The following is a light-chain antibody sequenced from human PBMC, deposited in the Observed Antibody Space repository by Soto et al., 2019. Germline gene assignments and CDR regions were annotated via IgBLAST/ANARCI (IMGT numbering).Light chain of an antibody. J-gene: IGLJ1*01. Sequence: QSVLTQPPSASGFPGQSVPISCTGTSSDVGGYNYVSWYQQHPGKVPKLMVYEVNKRPSGVPDRFSGSKSGNTASLTVSGLQAEDEADYYCTSYAGGNNVFGTGTKVTVL. CDR1: SSDVGGYNY. CDR2: EVN. CDR3: TSYAGGNNV. V-gene: IGLV2-8*01.